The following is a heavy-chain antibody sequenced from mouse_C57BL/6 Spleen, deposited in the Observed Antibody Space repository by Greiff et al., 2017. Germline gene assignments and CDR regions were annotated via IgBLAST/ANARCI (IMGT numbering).Heavy chain of an antibody. Sequence: EVKLVESGGGLVKPGGSLKLSCAASGFTFSDYGMHWVRQAPEKGLEWVAYISSGSSTIYSADTVTGRFTISRDNAKHTLFLQMTSLRSEDTAMYYCARELTGSFAYWGQGTLVTVSA. CDR1: GFTFSDYG. CDR2: ISSGSSTI. D-gene: IGHD4-1*01. CDR3: ARELTGSFAY. V-gene: IGHV5-17*01. J-gene: IGHJ3*01.